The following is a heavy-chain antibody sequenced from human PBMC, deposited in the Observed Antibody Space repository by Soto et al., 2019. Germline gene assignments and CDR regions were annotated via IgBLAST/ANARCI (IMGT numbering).Heavy chain of an antibody. CDR2: ISAYNGNT. CDR3: ARGRKVTAYYFDSSGPPDAFDI. D-gene: IGHD3-22*01. CDR1: GYTFTSYG. Sequence: ASVKVSCKASGYTFTSYGISWVRQAPGQGLEWMGWISAYNGNTNYAQKLQGRVTMTTDTSTSTAYMELRSLRSDDTAVYYCARGRKVTAYYFDSSGPPDAFDIWCQGTMLTISS. J-gene: IGHJ3*02. V-gene: IGHV1-18*01.